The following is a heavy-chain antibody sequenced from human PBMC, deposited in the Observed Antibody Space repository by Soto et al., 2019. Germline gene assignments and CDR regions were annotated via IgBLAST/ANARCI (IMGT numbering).Heavy chain of an antibody. Sequence: QVQLQQWGAGLLKPSETLSLTCAVYGGSFSGYYWSWIHQPPGKGLEWIGEINHSGSTNYNPSLKSRVTISVDTSKNQFSLKLSSVTAADTAVYYCARFRLVATIRHYYGMDVWGQGTTVTVSS. CDR2: INHSGST. D-gene: IGHD5-12*01. V-gene: IGHV4-34*01. J-gene: IGHJ6*02. CDR3: ARFRLVATIRHYYGMDV. CDR1: GGSFSGYY.